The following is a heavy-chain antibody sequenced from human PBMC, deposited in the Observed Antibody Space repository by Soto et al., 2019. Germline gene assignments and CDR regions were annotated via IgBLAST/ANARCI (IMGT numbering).Heavy chain of an antibody. CDR1: GFTFSSYG. Sequence: GGSLRLSCAASGFTFSSYGMHWVRQAPGKGLEWVAVIWYDGSNKYYADSVKGRFTISRDNSKNTLYLQMNSLRAEDTAVYYCARDFYHFWSGYYRTYNCFDPWGQGTLVPVSS. V-gene: IGHV3-33*01. D-gene: IGHD3-3*01. CDR3: ARDFYHFWSGYYRTYNCFDP. CDR2: IWYDGSNK. J-gene: IGHJ5*02.